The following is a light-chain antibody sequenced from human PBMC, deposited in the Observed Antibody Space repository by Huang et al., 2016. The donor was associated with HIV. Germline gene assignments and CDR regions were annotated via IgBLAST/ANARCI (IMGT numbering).Light chain of an antibody. CDR2: DAS. CDR1: QYISNY. J-gene: IGKJ4*01. CDR3: QQYHR. V-gene: IGKV1-33*01. Sequence: DIQMTQSPSSLSAFVGDRVTITCQASQYISNYLNWYQQKPGKAPELLIYDASNLKTGGPSRFSGNTSGTDFTFTISSLQPEDIATYYCQQYHRFGGGTKVEIK.